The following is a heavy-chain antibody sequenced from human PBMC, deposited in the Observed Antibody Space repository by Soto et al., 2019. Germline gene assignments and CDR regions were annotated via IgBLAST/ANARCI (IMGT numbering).Heavy chain of an antibody. J-gene: IGHJ5*02. V-gene: IGHV2-70*01. D-gene: IGHD3-22*01. CDR1: GFSLTTNGMC. CDR3: ARISCGNYYTENFFDP. CDR2: IDWDDNT. Sequence: SGPTLVNPTQTLTLTCTFSGFSLTTNGMCLSWIRQPPGKALEWLALIDWDDNTYYSTSLNNRLTLSKDTSKNQVVLLVRHMGPVDTATYYCARISCGNYYTENFFDPWGQGIPVTVSS.